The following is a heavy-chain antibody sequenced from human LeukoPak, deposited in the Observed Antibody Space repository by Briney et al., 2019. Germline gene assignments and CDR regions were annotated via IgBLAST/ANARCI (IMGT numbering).Heavy chain of an antibody. D-gene: IGHD4-23*01. CDR3: ARVDGGNPYDAFDI. CDR1: GFTFSSYS. Sequence: GGSLRLSCAASGFTFSSYSMNWFRQAPGKGLEWVSSISSSSSYIYYADSVKGRFTISRDNAKNSLYLQMNSLRAEDTAVYYCARVDGGNPYDAFDIWGQGTMVTVSS. J-gene: IGHJ3*02. CDR2: ISSSSSYI. V-gene: IGHV3-21*01.